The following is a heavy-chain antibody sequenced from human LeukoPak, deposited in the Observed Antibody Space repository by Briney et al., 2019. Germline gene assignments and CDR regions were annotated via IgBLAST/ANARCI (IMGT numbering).Heavy chain of an antibody. D-gene: IGHD2-2*01. CDR2: IYYSGST. V-gene: IGHV4-59*01. CDR1: GGSISSYY. J-gene: IGHJ4*02. CDR3: AREDCSSTSCAFDY. Sequence: SKTLSLTCTVSGGSISSYYWSWIRQPPGKGLEWIGYIYYSGSTNYNPSLKSRVTISVDTSKNQFSLKLSSVTAADTAVYYCAREDCSSTSCAFDYWGQGTLVTVSS.